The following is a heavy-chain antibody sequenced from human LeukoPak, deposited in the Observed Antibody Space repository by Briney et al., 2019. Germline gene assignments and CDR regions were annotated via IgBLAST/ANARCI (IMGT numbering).Heavy chain of an antibody. CDR3: ARGPYTNTNYFDP. D-gene: IGHD2-2*02. J-gene: IGHJ5*02. CDR1: NYSLSSGYF. Sequence: SETLSLTCGVSNYSLSSGYFWGWLRQSPGKGLEWIGSISHSGSTYYNPSLESRVTISLDTSKNQFSLKLGSVTAADTAAYFCARGPYTNTNYFDPWGQGTQVTVTS. V-gene: IGHV4-38-2*01. CDR2: ISHSGST.